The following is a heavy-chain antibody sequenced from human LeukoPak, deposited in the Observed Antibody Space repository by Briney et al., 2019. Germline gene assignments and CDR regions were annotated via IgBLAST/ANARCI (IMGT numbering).Heavy chain of an antibody. CDR3: ARTGGSFYFYYYMDV. V-gene: IGHV4-39*07. Sequence: PSETLSLTCTVSGGSIRNIDYDWGWIRQPPGKGLEWIGSIYYTGNTYYNPSLKSRVTISVDTSKTHFSLKLSSVTAADTAVYYCARTGGSFYFYYYMDVWGKGTTVTVSS. CDR2: IYYTGNT. D-gene: IGHD3-10*01. J-gene: IGHJ6*03. CDR1: GGSIRNIDYD.